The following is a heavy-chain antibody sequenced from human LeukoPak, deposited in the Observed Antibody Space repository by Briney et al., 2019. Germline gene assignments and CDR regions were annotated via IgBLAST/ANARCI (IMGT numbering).Heavy chain of an antibody. J-gene: IGHJ4*02. CDR1: GFTSSSYG. CDR2: ISSSSSYI. CDR3: VRDLRSSGYYAFGY. V-gene: IGHV3-21*01. D-gene: IGHD3-22*01. Sequence: NPGGSLRLSCAASGFTSSSYGMNWVRQAPGKGLEWVSFISSSSSYIYYADSVKGRFTISRDNAKNSLYLQMNSLRAEDTAVYYCVRDLRSSGYYAFGYWGQGTLVTVSS.